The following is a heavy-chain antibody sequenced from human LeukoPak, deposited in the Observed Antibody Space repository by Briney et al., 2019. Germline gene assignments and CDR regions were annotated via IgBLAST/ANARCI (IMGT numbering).Heavy chain of an antibody. CDR1: GGTFSSYA. V-gene: IGHV1-69*13. D-gene: IGHD5-24*01. CDR2: IIPIFGAA. CDR3: ASPLCRDGYNCPLDY. Sequence: SVKVSCKASGGTFSSYAISWVRLAPGQGLEWMGGIIPIFGAANYAQKFQGRVTITADESTSTAYMELSSLRSEDTAVYYCASPLCRDGYNCPLDYWGQGTLVTVSS. J-gene: IGHJ4*02.